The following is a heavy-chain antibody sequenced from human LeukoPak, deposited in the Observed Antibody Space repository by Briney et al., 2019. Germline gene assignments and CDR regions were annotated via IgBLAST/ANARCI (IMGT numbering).Heavy chain of an antibody. V-gene: IGHV3-48*04. CDR2: ISSSGSTK. J-gene: IGHJ5*02. CDR1: GFTFSSYG. CDR3: ASHSGSYWGWFDP. Sequence: GGSLRLSCAASGFTFSSYGMSWVRQAPGKGLEWVSYISSSGSTKYYADSVKGRFTISRDNAKNSLYLQMNSLRAEDTSVYYCASHSGSYWGWFDPWGQGTLVTVSS. D-gene: IGHD1-26*01.